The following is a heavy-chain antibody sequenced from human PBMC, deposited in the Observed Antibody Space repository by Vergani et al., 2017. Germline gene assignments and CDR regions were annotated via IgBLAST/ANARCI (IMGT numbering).Heavy chain of an antibody. CDR2: ISGSGGST. Sequence: EVQLLESGGGLVQPGGSLRLSCAASGFTFSSYAMSWVRQAPGKGLEWVSAISGSGGSTYYADSVKGRFTISRDNAKNSLYLQMNSLRAEDTAVYYCARDIGEQQLGGNYWGQGTLVTVSS. V-gene: IGHV3-23*01. CDR3: ARDIGEQQLGGNY. J-gene: IGHJ4*02. CDR1: GFTFSSYA. D-gene: IGHD6-13*01.